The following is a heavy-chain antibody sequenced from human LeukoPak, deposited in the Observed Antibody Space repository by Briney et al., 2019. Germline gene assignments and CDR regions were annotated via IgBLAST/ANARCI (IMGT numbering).Heavy chain of an antibody. D-gene: IGHD5-24*01. CDR3: ARGDGYNYGQY. J-gene: IGHJ1*01. V-gene: IGHV3-53*01. CDR2: IYIGGSI. Sequence: GGSLRLSCVASGFTFSSNYMSWVRQAPGKGLEWVSVIYIGGSIYYSGSVRGRFTISRDNSKNTLYLQMNSLRAEDTAVYYCARGDGYNYGQYWRQGTLVTVSS. CDR1: GFTFSSNY.